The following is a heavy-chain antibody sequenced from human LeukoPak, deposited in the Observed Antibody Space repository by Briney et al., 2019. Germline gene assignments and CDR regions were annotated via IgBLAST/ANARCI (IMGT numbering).Heavy chain of an antibody. CDR1: GFTFSSYE. D-gene: IGHD2-15*01. Sequence: GGSLRLSCAASGFTFSSYEMNWVRQAPGKGLEWVSYISSSGSTIYYADSVKGRFTISRDNAKNSLYLQMNSLRVEDTAVYYCAKSSLVTPYDYWGQGTLVSVSS. CDR3: AKSSLVTPYDY. CDR2: ISSSGSTI. J-gene: IGHJ4*02. V-gene: IGHV3-48*03.